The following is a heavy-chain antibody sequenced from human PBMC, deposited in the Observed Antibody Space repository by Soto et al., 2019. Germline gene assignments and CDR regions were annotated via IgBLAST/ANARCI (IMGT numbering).Heavy chain of an antibody. CDR2: ISYNEKNK. CDR3: AKDEGSSRPFDH. V-gene: IGHV3-30*18. J-gene: IGHJ4*02. D-gene: IGHD6-19*01. Sequence: GGSLRLSCAGSGFTFGNYGMHWVRQAPGKGLEWVAAISYNEKNKFYTDSVKGRFTISRDNSGNTLYLQMSSLKPEDTAVYYCAKDEGSSRPFDHWGQGTLVTVSS. CDR1: GFTFGNYG.